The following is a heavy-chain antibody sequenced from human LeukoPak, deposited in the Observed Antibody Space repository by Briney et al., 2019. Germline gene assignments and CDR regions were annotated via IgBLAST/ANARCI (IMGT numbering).Heavy chain of an antibody. J-gene: IGHJ4*02. CDR1: GYTFTSYA. Sequence: ASVKVSCKASGYTFTSYAISWVRQAPEQGLEWMGGIIPIFGTANYAQKFQGRVTITTDESTSTAYMELSSLRSEDTAVYYCARPRSGYDYGPFDYWGQGTLVTVSS. V-gene: IGHV1-69*05. CDR2: IIPIFGTA. CDR3: ARPRSGYDYGPFDY. D-gene: IGHD5-12*01.